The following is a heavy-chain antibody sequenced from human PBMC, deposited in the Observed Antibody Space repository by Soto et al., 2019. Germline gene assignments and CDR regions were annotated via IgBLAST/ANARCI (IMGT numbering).Heavy chain of an antibody. CDR2: IYHSGST. Sequence: SETLSLTCAVSSGSISSSNWWSWVRQPPGKGLEWIGEIYHSGSTNYNPSLKSRVTISVDKSKNQFSLKLSSVTAADTAVYYCARGDYGDYYVTDAFDIWGQGTMVTVSS. CDR3: ARGDYGDYYVTDAFDI. D-gene: IGHD4-17*01. J-gene: IGHJ3*02. V-gene: IGHV4-4*02. CDR1: SGSISSSNW.